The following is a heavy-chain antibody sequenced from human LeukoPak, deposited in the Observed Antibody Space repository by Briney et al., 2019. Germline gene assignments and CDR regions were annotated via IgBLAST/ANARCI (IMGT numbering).Heavy chain of an antibody. CDR3: ARRSYHLLYGYYYYYMDV. V-gene: IGHV4-34*01. Sequence: KPSDTLSLTCAVYGGSFSGYYWGWIRQSPGKGLEWLGEINHSGSTNYNTSLKSRLTMSVDTSKSQFSLKLRSVTVADTAVYYCARRSYHLLYGYYYYYMDVWGKGTPVTVSS. D-gene: IGHD2-2*02. CDR1: GGSFSGYY. J-gene: IGHJ6*03. CDR2: INHSGST.